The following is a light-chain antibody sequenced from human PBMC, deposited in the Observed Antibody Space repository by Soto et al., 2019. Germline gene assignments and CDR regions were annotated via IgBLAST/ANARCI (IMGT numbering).Light chain of an antibody. CDR3: QQYNSYSQFT. CDR2: DAS. Sequence: DIQMTQSPSTLSASVGDRVTITCRASQSISSWLVWYQQRPGKAPKVLIYDASSLESGVPSRFSGSGSGTDFTLTISSLQPEDSATYYCQQYNSYSQFTFGPGTKVDIK. J-gene: IGKJ3*01. V-gene: IGKV1-5*01. CDR1: QSISSW.